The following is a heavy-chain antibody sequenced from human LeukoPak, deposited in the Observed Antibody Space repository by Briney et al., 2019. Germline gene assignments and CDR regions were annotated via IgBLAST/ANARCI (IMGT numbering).Heavy chain of an antibody. J-gene: IGHJ4*02. CDR1: GGSFSGYY. D-gene: IGHD2-2*01. CDR3: ARTVRGYCSSTSCYQDY. V-gene: IGHV4-34*01. CDR2: INHSGST. Sequence: SETLSLTCAVYGGSFSGYYWSWIRQPPGKGLEWIGEINHSGSTNYNPSLKSRVTISVDTSKNQFSLKLSSVTAADTAVYYCARTVRGYCSSTSCYQDYWCQGTLVTVSS.